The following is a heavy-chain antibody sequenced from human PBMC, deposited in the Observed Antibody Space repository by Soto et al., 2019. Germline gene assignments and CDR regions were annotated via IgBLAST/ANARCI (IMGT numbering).Heavy chain of an antibody. CDR1: GGTFTSYT. CDR3: ARSLGRHPSETPRGHSFGAGSLFPFDH. CDR2: LIPMFDIA. D-gene: IGHD2-15*01. V-gene: IGHV1-69*13. Sequence: SVKVSCKASGGTFTSYTVYWVRQAPGQGLEWVGGLIPMFDIANYAKRFRGRVMITADEATNTASMELSSLTSADTAVYFCARSLGRHPSETPRGHSFGAGSLFPFDHWGQGTLVTVSS. J-gene: IGHJ4*02.